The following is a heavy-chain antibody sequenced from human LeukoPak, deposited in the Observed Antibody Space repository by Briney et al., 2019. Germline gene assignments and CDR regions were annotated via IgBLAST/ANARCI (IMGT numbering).Heavy chain of an antibody. Sequence: ASVKVSCKASGYTFTSYYMHWVRQAPGQGLEWMGIINPSGGSTSYAQKFQGRVTMTRDTSTSTVYMELSSPRSEDTAVYYCARDRTYSSSPWGVDYFDYWGQGTLVTVSS. V-gene: IGHV1-46*01. CDR3: ARDRTYSSSPWGVDYFDY. J-gene: IGHJ4*02. D-gene: IGHD6-6*01. CDR1: GYTFTSYY. CDR2: INPSGGST.